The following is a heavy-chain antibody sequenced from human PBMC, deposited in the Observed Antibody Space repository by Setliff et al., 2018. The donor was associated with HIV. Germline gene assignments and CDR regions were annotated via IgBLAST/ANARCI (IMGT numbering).Heavy chain of an antibody. D-gene: IGHD3-22*01. J-gene: IGHJ4*02. Sequence: ASVKVSCKSSGYIFTTHYIHWVRQAPGQGIEWMGVSNPSSRTTIYAQKFRGRMTLTKDKSTTTVYMELSSLRSDDTAVYYCARGGRVDESRGYYYPLMYWGQGTLVTVS. V-gene: IGHV1-46*01. CDR2: SNPSSRTT. CDR3: ARGGRVDESRGYYYPLMY. CDR1: GYIFTTHY.